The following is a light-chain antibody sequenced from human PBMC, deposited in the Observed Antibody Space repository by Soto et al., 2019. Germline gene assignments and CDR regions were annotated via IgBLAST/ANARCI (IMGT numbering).Light chain of an antibody. V-gene: IGKV1-39*01. Sequence: DIQMTQSPSSLSASVGDRVTITCRASQSISSHLNWYQQRPGKAPNLLIYAASSLQSGVPSRFNGSGSGTDFTLTISSLQPEDFATYYCQQSYSTPRTFGQGTKVEIK. J-gene: IGKJ1*01. CDR3: QQSYSTPRT. CDR1: QSISSH. CDR2: AAS.